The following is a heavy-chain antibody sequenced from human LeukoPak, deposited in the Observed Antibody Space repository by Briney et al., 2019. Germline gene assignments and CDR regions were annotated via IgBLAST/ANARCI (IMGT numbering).Heavy chain of an antibody. D-gene: IGHD3-10*01. V-gene: IGHV4-34*01. CDR1: GGSFSGYY. Sequence: SETLSLTCAVYGGSFSGYYWSWIRQPPGKGLEWIGEINHSGSTNYNPSLKSRVTISVDTSKNQFSLRLSSVTAADTAVYYCARAPGTLLNWFDAWGQGTLVTVPS. CDR2: INHSGST. CDR3: ARAPGTLLNWFDA. J-gene: IGHJ5*02.